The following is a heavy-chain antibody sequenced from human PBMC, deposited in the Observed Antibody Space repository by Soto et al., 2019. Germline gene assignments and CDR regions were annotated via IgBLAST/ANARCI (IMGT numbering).Heavy chain of an antibody. CDR3: ARGHISSTKNWLDP. CDR1: GYTFPSYH. J-gene: IGHJ5*02. V-gene: IGHV1-8*01. CDR2: MNPNSGNT. D-gene: IGHD6-6*01. Sequence: ASVTVSCKGSGYTFPSYHINWVRQANGQGLEWMGWMNPNSGNTGYAQTLQGRVTMTWDTSISTAYMELSSLRFEDTAMYYCARGHISSTKNWLDPWGQGTLVTVSS.